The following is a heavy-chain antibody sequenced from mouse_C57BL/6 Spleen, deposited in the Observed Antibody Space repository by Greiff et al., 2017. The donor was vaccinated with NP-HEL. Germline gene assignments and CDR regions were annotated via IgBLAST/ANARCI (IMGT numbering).Heavy chain of an antibody. Sequence: DVHLVESEGGLVQPGSSMKLSCTASGFTFSDYYMAWVRQVPEKGLEWVANINYDGSSTYYLDSLKSRFIISRDNAKNILYLQMSSLKSEDTATYYCARDEDYYGSSYPFAYWGQGTLVTVSA. D-gene: IGHD1-1*01. V-gene: IGHV5-16*01. CDR2: INYDGSST. J-gene: IGHJ3*01. CDR3: ARDEDYYGSSYPFAY. CDR1: GFTFSDYY.